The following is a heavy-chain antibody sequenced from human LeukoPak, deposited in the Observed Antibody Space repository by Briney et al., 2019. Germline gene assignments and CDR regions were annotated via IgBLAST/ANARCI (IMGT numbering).Heavy chain of an antibody. J-gene: IGHJ4*02. D-gene: IGHD1-26*01. Sequence: GGSLRLSCAASGFSFSSSAMHWVRQPSGQGLDWVGRIRSNANNYATAYTASGKGRFTISRDDSKNTAYLLMNSLKTEDTAVYYCSASVGVTTDYWGQGTLVTVSS. CDR3: SASVGVTTDY. CDR2: IRSNANNYAT. CDR1: GFSFSSSA. V-gene: IGHV3-73*01.